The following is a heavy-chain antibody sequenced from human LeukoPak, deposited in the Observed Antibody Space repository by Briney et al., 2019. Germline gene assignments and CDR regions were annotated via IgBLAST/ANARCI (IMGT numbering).Heavy chain of an antibody. CDR2: IYHSGST. D-gene: IGHD3-22*01. Sequence: SETLSLTCTVSGYSISSGYYWGWIRQPPGKGLEWIGSIYHSGSTYYNPSLKSRVTISVDTSKNHFSLKLSSVTAADTAVSYCARGGDTSGYYYFEYFHHWGQGTLVAVSS. J-gene: IGHJ1*01. CDR3: ARGGDTSGYYYFEYFHH. CDR1: GYSISSGYY. V-gene: IGHV4-38-2*02.